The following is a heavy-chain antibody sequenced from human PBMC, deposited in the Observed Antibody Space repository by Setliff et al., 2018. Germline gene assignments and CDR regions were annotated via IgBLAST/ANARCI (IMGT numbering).Heavy chain of an antibody. Sequence: PSETLSLTCTVSDDSISSRHYYWSWIRQPAGKGLEWLGQIYTSWSTNYNPSLKGRATLSIDASKKQFSLKLTSVTAADTAVYYCARASVVHAIAVGYWGQGTLVTVSS. D-gene: IGHD2-15*01. J-gene: IGHJ4*02. CDR3: ARASVVHAIAVGY. CDR2: IYTSWST. CDR1: DDSISSRHYY. V-gene: IGHV4-61*09.